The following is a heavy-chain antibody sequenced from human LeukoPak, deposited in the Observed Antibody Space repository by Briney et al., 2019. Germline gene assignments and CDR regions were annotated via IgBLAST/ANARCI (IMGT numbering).Heavy chain of an antibody. CDR2: IWYDGSNK. Sequence: HPGRSLRLSCAASGFTFSSYGMHWVRQAPGKGLEWVAVIWYDGSNKYYADSVKGRFTISRDNSKNTLYLQMNSLRAEDTAVYYCARSGPRPEWLPIDAPMDVWGQGTTVTVSS. J-gene: IGHJ6*02. CDR1: GFTFSSYG. V-gene: IGHV3-33*08. D-gene: IGHD5-12*01. CDR3: ARSGPRPEWLPIDAPMDV.